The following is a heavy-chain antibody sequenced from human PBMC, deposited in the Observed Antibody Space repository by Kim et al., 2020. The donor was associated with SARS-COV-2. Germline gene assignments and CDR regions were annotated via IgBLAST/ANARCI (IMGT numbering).Heavy chain of an antibody. D-gene: IGHD3-9*01. J-gene: IGHJ4*01. V-gene: IGHV3-48*04. CDR3: ARSTVLRYFDWLLFLFD. Sequence: GGSLRLSCAASGFTFSSYSMNWVRQAPGKGLEWVSYISSSSSTIYSADSVKGRFTISRDNAKNSLYLQMNSLRAEDTAVYYCARSTVLRYFDWLLFLFD. CDR1: GFTFSSYS. CDR2: ISSSSSTI.